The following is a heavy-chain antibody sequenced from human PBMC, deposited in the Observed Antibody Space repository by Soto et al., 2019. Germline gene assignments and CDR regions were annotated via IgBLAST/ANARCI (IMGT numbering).Heavy chain of an antibody. D-gene: IGHD3-22*01. CDR2: ISAYNGNT. CDR3: ARSHHYYDSSGYYYYFDY. Sequence: ASVKVSCKASGYTFTSYGIIWVRQAPGQGLEWVGWISAYNGNTNYAQKLQGRVTMTTDTSTSTAYMELRSLRSDDTAVYYGARSHHYYDSSGYYYYFDYWGQGTLVTVSS. V-gene: IGHV1-18*01. J-gene: IGHJ4*02. CDR1: GYTFTSYG.